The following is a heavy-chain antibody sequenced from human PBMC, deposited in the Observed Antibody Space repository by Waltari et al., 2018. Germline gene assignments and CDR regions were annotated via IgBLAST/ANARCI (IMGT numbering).Heavy chain of an antibody. Sequence: QVQLVQSGAEVKKPGSSVKVSCKASGGTFSSYATRWVRQAPGQGLEWMGRIIPIFGTANYAQKFQGRVTITADESTSTAYMELSSLRSEDTAVYYCARGYCSSTSCYVSGLDYWGQGTLVTVSS. J-gene: IGHJ4*02. V-gene: IGHV1-69*15. CDR3: ARGYCSSTSCYVSGLDY. CDR1: GGTFSSYA. D-gene: IGHD2-2*01. CDR2: IIPIFGTA.